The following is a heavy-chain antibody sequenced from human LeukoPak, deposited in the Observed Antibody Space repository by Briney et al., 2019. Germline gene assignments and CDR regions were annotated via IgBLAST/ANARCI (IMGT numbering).Heavy chain of an antibody. J-gene: IGHJ4*02. V-gene: IGHV3-23*01. D-gene: IGHD4-17*01. CDR3: AKDWDKLSDYGDYGALHVNDY. CDR2: ITGSGGST. CDR1: AFTFSSYA. Sequence: GGSLRLSCAASAFTFSSYAMTWVRQAPGKGLEWVSAITGSGGSTYYADSVKGRFTISRDNSKNTLYLQMNSLRAEDTAVYYCAKDWDKLSDYGDYGALHVNDYWGQGTLVTVSS.